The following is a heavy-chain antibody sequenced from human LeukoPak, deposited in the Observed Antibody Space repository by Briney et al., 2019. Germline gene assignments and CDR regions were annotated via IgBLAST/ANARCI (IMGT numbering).Heavy chain of an antibody. D-gene: IGHD6-13*01. CDR3: ARRASYSSSWSNYYFDY. CDR2: IYYSGST. J-gene: IGHJ4*02. Sequence: SETLSLTCTVSGGSISSYYWSWIRQPPGKGLEWIGYIYYSGSTNYNPSLKSRVTISVDTSKNQFSLKLSSVTAADTAVYNCARRASYSSSWSNYYFDYWGQGTLVTVSS. CDR1: GGSISSYY. V-gene: IGHV4-59*08.